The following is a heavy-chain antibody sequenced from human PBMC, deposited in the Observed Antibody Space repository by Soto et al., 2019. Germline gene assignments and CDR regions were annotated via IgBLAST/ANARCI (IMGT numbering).Heavy chain of an antibody. CDR3: ARVSPTERTGG. CDR1: GFTFSSYS. D-gene: IGHD1-1*01. CDR2: ISSSSSYI. Sequence: EVQLVESGGGLVKPGGSLRLSCAASGFTFSSYSMNWVRQAPGKGLEWVSSISSSSSYIYYADSVKGRFTISRDNAKNSLYLQMNSLRAEDTSVYSCARVSPTERTGGWGQGTLVTISS. V-gene: IGHV3-21*01. J-gene: IGHJ4*02.